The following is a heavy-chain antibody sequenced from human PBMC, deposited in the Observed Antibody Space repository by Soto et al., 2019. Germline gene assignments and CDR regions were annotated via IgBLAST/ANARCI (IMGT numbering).Heavy chain of an antibody. CDR2: ISAYNGNT. CDR3: ARECSSTSCYDYYYYGMDV. D-gene: IGHD2-2*01. V-gene: IGHV1-18*01. CDR1: GDTFTSYG. J-gene: IGHJ6*02. Sequence: ASVKVSCKASGDTFTSYGISWVRQAPGQGLEWMGWISAYNGNTNYAQKLQGRATMTTDTSTSTAYMELRSLRSDDTAVYYCARECSSTSCYDYYYYGMDVWGQGTTVTVSS.